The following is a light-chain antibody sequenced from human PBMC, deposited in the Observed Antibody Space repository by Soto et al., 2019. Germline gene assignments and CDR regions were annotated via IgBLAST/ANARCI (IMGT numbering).Light chain of an antibody. Sequence: EIVLTQSPGTLSLSPGERATLSCRASQSVSSSYLAWYQQKPGQAPRLLIYGASSRATGIPDRFRGSGSGXXXTLTISRLEPEDFAVYYCQQYGSSPWTFGQGTKVEIK. J-gene: IGKJ1*01. CDR1: QSVSSSY. CDR2: GAS. CDR3: QQYGSSPWT. V-gene: IGKV3-20*01.